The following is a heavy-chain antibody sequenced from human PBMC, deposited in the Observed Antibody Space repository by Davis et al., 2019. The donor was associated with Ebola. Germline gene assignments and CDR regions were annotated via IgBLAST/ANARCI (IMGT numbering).Heavy chain of an antibody. D-gene: IGHD5-24*01. Sequence: GESLKISCKGSGYSFTIYWIVWVRQMPGKGLECMGIIFPGDSDTRYSPSFQGQVTISADKSISTAYLQWSSLKASDTAMYYCARASRDGYMRQDYWGQGTLVTVSS. V-gene: IGHV5-51*01. CDR2: IFPGDSDT. CDR1: GYSFTIYW. J-gene: IGHJ4*02. CDR3: ARASRDGYMRQDY.